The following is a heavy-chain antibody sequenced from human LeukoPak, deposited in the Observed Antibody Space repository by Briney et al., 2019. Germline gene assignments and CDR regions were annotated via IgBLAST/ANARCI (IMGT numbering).Heavy chain of an antibody. J-gene: IGHJ3*02. V-gene: IGHV1-69*05. Sequence: SVKVSCKASGGTFSSYAISWVRQAPGQGLEWMGGIIPIFGTANYAQKFQGRVTITTDESTSTAYMELSSLRSDDTAVYYCARGVGRGDAFDIWGQGTMVTVSS. CDR1: GGTFSSYA. CDR3: ARGVGRGDAFDI. CDR2: IIPIFGTA. D-gene: IGHD1-26*01.